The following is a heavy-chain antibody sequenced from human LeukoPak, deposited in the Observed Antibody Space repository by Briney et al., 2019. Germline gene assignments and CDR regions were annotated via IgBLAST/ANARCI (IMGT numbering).Heavy chain of an antibody. V-gene: IGHV3-30*02. Sequence: DSVKGRFTISSDNSKNTLYLQMNSLRAEDTAVYYCAKGGDNFDYWGQGTLVTVSS. D-gene: IGHD3-16*01. J-gene: IGHJ4*02. CDR3: AKGGDNFDY.